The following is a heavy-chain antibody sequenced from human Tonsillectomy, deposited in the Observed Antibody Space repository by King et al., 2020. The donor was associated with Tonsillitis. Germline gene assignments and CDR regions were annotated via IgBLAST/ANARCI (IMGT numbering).Heavy chain of an antibody. J-gene: IGHJ4*02. CDR1: GYIFTSYG. D-gene: IGHD2-15*01. Sequence: QLVQSGAEVKKPGASVKVSCKPSGYIFTSYGISWVRQAPGQGLEWMGWISTYNANTKYAEKLQGRVTMTTDTSTSTAYMELRSLRSDDTAVYYCARTNDVVVVTATPFDYWGQGTLVTVSS. CDR2: ISTYNANT. CDR3: ARTNDVVVVTATPFDY. V-gene: IGHV1-18*01.